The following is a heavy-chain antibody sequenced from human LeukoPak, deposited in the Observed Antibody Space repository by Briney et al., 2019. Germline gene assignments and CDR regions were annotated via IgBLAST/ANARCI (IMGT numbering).Heavy chain of an antibody. J-gene: IGHJ4*02. V-gene: IGHV4-59*01. Sequence: SETLSLTCTVSGGSISSYYWSWIRQPPGRGLEWIGYIYYTGTTNYNPSLKSRLTISVDTSKNQFSLNLSSVTSADTAVYYCAREGWGYYFDFWGQGTLVTVSS. CDR1: GGSISSYY. CDR2: IYYTGTT. D-gene: IGHD7-27*01. CDR3: AREGWGYYFDF.